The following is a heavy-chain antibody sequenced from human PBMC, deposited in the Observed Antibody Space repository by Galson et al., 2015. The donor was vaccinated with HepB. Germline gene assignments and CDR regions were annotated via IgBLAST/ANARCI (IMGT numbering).Heavy chain of an antibody. CDR2: IIPKFGTP. D-gene: IGHD3-10*01. J-gene: IGHJ3*01. CDR1: GGTFSDYG. CDR3: ARDNYYGSGSEGNAFDF. V-gene: IGHV1-69*01. Sequence: SCKASGGTFSDYGVSWLRQAPGKGLEWMGGIIPKFGTPHYTQKFQGRVTITADVSTRTAYMELRSLRSDDTAVYYCARDNYYGSGSEGNAFDFWGQGTMVTVS.